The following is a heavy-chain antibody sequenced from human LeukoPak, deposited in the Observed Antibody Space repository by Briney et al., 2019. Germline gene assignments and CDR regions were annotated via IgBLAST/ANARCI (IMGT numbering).Heavy chain of an antibody. V-gene: IGHV1-2*02. J-gene: IGHJ4*02. CDR2: INPNSGGT. CDR1: GYTFTGYY. CDR3: ARASRGGIDY. D-gene: IGHD3-10*01. Sequence: ASVKVSCKASGYTFTGYYMHWVRQAPGQGLEWMGWINPNSGGTNYAQKFQGRVTITADKSTSTAYMELSSLRSEDTAVYYCARASRGGIDYWGQGTLVTVSS.